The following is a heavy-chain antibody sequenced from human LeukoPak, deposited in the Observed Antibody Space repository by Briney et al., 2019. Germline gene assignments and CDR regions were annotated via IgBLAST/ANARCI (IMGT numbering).Heavy chain of an antibody. V-gene: IGHV1-2*02. CDR3: ARDFPDVSDGYWYFDL. J-gene: IGHJ2*01. CDR1: GYTFTGYY. CDR2: INPNSGGT. Sequence: GASVKVSCKASGYTFTGYYMHWVRQAPGQGLEWMGWINPNSGGTNYAQKFQGRVTMTRDTSISTAYMELSRLRSDDTAVYYCARDFPDVSDGYWYFDLWGRGTLVTVSS. D-gene: IGHD1-14*01.